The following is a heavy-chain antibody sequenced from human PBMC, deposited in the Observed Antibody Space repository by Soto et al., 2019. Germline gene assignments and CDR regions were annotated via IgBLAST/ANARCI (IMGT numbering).Heavy chain of an antibody. CDR1: GGTFSSYA. D-gene: IGHD6-19*01. CDR3: ARDLSGSGWSYY. V-gene: IGHV1-69*13. CDR2: IIPIFGTA. J-gene: IGHJ4*02. Sequence: SVKVSCKASGGTFSSYAISWVRQAPGQGLEWMGGIIPIFGTANYAQKFQGRVTITADESTSTAYVELSSLRSEDTAVYYCARDLSGSGWSYYWGQGTLVTVSS.